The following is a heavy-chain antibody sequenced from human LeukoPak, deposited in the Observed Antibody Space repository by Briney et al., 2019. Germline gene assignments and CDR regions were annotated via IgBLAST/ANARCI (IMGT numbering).Heavy chain of an antibody. J-gene: IGHJ4*02. V-gene: IGHV3-30-3*02. D-gene: IGHD3/OR15-3a*01. CDR2: ISYDGSNK. CDR3: AKRDWPYYFDY. Sequence: GRSLRLSCAASGFTFSSYAMHWVRQAPGKGLEWVAVISYDGSNKYYADSVKGRFSVSRDNSKNILYLQMNSLRVEDTAVYYCAKRDWPYYFDYWGQGTLVTVSS. CDR1: GFTFSSYA.